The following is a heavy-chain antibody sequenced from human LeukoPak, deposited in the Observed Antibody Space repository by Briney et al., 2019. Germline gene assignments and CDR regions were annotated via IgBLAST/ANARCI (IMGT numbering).Heavy chain of an antibody. CDR2: ISYDGSNK. D-gene: IGHD1-26*01. J-gene: IGHJ4*02. CDR1: GFTFSSYA. V-gene: IGHV3-30-3*01. Sequence: PGGSLRLSCAASGFTFSSYAMHWVRQAPGKGLEWVAVISYDGSNKYYADSVKGRFTISGDNSKNTLYLQMNSLRAEDTAVYYCARDLIRDSGSYLGIDYWGQGTLVTVSS. CDR3: ARDLIRDSGSYLGIDY.